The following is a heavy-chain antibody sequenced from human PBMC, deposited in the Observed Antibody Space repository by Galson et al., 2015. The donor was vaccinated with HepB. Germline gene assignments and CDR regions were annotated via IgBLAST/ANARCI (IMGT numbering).Heavy chain of an antibody. V-gene: IGHV3-7*03. D-gene: IGHD1-26*01. J-gene: IGHJ5*02. CDR2: INENGSEK. CDR1: GFTFSTYW. CDR3: ARDNILGP. Sequence: SLRLSCAASGFTFSTYWMNWVRQAPGKGLEWVANINENGSEKYYLASVKGRFTISRDNAKNSLYLQMNSLRAEDTAVYFCARDNILGPWGQGTLVTVSS.